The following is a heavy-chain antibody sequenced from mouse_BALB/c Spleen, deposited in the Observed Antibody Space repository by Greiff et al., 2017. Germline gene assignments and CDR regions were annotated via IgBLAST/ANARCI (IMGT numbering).Heavy chain of an antibody. Sequence: VQVVESGPGLVAPSQSLSITCTVSGFSLTGYGVNWVRQPPGKGLEWLGMIWGDGSTDYNSALKSRLSISKDNSKSQVFLKMNSLQTDDTARYYCARGDEDYDGGVFAYWGQGTLVTVSA. V-gene: IGHV2-6-7*01. CDR1: GFSLTGYG. CDR2: IWGDGST. CDR3: ARGDEDYDGGVFAY. J-gene: IGHJ3*01. D-gene: IGHD2-4*01.